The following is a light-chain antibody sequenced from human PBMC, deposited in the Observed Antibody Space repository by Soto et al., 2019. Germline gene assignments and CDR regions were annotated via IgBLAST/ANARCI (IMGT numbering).Light chain of an antibody. J-gene: IGKJ4*01. Sequence: IVLTQSPGTLSLSPGERATLSCRASQSASSSYLVWYQQRPGQPPRLLIYGTSTRAAGISDRFSGSGSGTDFTLTIYRLEPGDSAVYYCQQYGTSALTFGGGTKVDIK. CDR1: QSASSSY. V-gene: IGKV3-20*01. CDR2: GTS. CDR3: QQYGTSALT.